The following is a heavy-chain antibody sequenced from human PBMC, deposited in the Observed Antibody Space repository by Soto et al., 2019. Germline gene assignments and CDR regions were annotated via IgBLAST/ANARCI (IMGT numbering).Heavy chain of an antibody. CDR2: IYYSGST. D-gene: IGHD4-17*01. V-gene: IGHV4-31*03. CDR1: GGSISSGGYY. CDR3: ARAVPSGGDSVDN. J-gene: IGHJ4*02. Sequence: QVQLQESGPGRVKPSQTLSLTCTVSGGSISSGGYYWSWIRQHPGKGLEWIGYIYYSGSTYYNPSIKSRVTISVDTSKNQFSLKLSSVTAADTAVYYCARAVPSGGDSVDNWGQGTLVTVSS.